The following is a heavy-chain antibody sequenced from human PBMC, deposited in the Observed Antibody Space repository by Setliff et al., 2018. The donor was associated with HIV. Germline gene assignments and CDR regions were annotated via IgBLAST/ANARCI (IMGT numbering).Heavy chain of an antibody. CDR3: ARYSGSYYYFDY. Sequence: KTSETLSLTCAVSGYSISSGYYWGWIRQPPGKGLEWIGSIYHSGSTYYNPSLRSRVTISVDTSKNHFSLKLSSVTAADTAVYYCARYSGSYYYFDYWGQGTLVTVSS. D-gene: IGHD1-26*01. CDR2: IYHSGST. CDR1: GYSISSGYY. J-gene: IGHJ4*02. V-gene: IGHV4-38-2*01.